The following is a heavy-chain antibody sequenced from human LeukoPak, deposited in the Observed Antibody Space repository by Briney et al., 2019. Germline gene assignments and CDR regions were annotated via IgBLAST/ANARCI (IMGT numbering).Heavy chain of an antibody. D-gene: IGHD3-3*01. CDR2: INPNSGGT. Sequence: ASVKVSCKASGYTFTGYYMHWVRQAPGQGLEWMGWINPNSGGTNYAQKFQGRVTMTRDTSTSTVYMELSSLRSEDTAVYYCARVLSLGVVPFGYWGQGTLVTVST. CDR1: GYTFTGYY. J-gene: IGHJ4*02. V-gene: IGHV1-2*02. CDR3: ARVLSLGVVPFGY.